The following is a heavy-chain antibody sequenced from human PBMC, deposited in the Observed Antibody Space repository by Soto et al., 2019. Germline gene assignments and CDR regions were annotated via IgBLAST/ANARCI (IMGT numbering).Heavy chain of an antibody. J-gene: IGHJ4*02. CDR3: ATNYGSGYRAFDF. Sequence: QVQLVQSGAEVKKPGSSVKVSCKASGDTFSFYTINWVRQAPGLGLEWLGRINPILSMSNYAQYFQGRVTMTADKSTSTAYMELSSLRSEDTAMYYCATNYGSGYRAFDFWGQGALVTVSS. D-gene: IGHD3-10*01. CDR1: GDTFSFYT. V-gene: IGHV1-69*02. CDR2: INPILSMS.